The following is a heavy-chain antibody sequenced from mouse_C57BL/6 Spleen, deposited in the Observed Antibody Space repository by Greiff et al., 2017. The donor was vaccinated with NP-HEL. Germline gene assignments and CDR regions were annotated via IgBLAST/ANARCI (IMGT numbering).Heavy chain of an antibody. V-gene: IGHV1-18*01. D-gene: IGHD2-5*01. CDR3: ARGDYYSNYALYFDY. J-gene: IGHJ2*01. CDR1: GYTFTDYN. Sequence: EVKLMESGPEQVKPGASVKIPCKASGYTFTDYNMDWVKQSHGKSLEWIGDINPNNGGTIYNQKFKGKATLTVDKSSSTAYMELRSLTSEDTAVYYCARGDYYSNYALYFDYWGQGTTLTVSS. CDR2: INPNNGGT.